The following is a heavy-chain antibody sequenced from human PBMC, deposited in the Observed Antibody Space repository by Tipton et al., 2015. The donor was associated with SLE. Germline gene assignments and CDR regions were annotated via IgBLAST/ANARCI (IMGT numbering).Heavy chain of an antibody. CDR2: IIPIFGTV. J-gene: IGHJ4*01. V-gene: IGHV1-69*06. D-gene: IGHD1-26*01. Sequence: QSGAEVKNPGSSVKVSCKASGGTFSSRAISWVRQAPGQGLEWMGAIIPIFGTVNYAQKFQGRVTMTADTSSSTVYVELSSLRFDDTAVYYCARDRSRSGSDVFDYWGHGSLVTVSS. CDR1: GGTFSSRA. CDR3: ARDRSRSGSDVFDY.